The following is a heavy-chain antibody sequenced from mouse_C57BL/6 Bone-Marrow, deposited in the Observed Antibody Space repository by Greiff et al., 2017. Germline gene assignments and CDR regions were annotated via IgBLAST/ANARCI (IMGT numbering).Heavy chain of an antibody. Sequence: VQLQQPGAELVKPGASVKLSCKASGYTFTSYWMQWVKQRPGQGLEWIGEIDPSDSYTNYNQKFKGKATLTVDTSSSTAYMQLSSLTSEDSAVYYCAFDYPYAMDYWGQGTSVTVSS. CDR3: AFDYPYAMDY. V-gene: IGHV1-50*01. CDR1: GYTFTSYW. J-gene: IGHJ4*01. CDR2: IDPSDSYT. D-gene: IGHD2-4*01.